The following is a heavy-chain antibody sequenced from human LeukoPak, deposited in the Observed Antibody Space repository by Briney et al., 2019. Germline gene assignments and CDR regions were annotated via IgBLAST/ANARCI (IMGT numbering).Heavy chain of an antibody. CDR1: GGSFSGYY. CDR2: INHSGST. J-gene: IGHJ4*02. Sequence: PSETLSLTCAVYGGSFSGYYWSWIRQPPGKGLEWIGEINHSGSTNYNPSLKSRVTISVDTSKNQFSLKLSSVTAADTAVYYCARGVMANITYYLDYWGQGTLVTVSS. V-gene: IGHV4-34*01. D-gene: IGHD3-16*01. CDR3: ARGVMANITYYLDY.